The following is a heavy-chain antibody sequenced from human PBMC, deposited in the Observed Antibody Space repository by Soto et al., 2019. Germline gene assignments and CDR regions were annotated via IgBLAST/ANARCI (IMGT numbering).Heavy chain of an antibody. CDR1: GGTFSSYA. Sequence: QVQLVQSGSEVKKPGSSVKVSCKASGGTFSSYAISWVRQAPGQGLEWMGGIIPIFGTANYAQKFQGRVTITADDSTSTGYMELSRLRSDNPAVYYCARAQVRATPGRSGASDIRGQGTMVTVSS. J-gene: IGHJ3*02. CDR3: ARAQVRATPGRSGASDI. V-gene: IGHV1-69*01. D-gene: IGHD1-26*01. CDR2: IIPIFGTA.